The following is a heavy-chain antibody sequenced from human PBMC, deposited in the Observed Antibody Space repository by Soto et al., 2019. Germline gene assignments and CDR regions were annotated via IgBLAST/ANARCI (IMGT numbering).Heavy chain of an antibody. V-gene: IGHV5-51*01. CDR3: ARYCSGGICYRPSYQFDY. Sequence: GESLKISCKGSGYSFSSYWIGWVRQMPGQGPEWMGIIYPGDSDTRYSPSFQGQVTISADKSISTAYLQWSSLKASDTAMYYCARYCSGGICYRPSYQFDYWGQGTLVTVSS. CDR1: GYSFSSYW. J-gene: IGHJ4*02. D-gene: IGHD2-15*01. CDR2: IYPGDSDT.